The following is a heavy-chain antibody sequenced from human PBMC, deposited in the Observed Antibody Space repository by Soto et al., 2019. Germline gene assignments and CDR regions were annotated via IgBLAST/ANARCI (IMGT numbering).Heavy chain of an antibody. CDR2: IKQDGSEK. Sequence: PGGSLRLSCAASGFTFSSYWISWVRQAPGKGLEWVANIKQDGSEKYYVDSVKGRFTISRDNAKNSLYLQMNSLRAEDTAVYYCARVLRDGYNYRFDYWGQGTLVTVSS. V-gene: IGHV3-7*01. CDR3: ARVLRDGYNYRFDY. D-gene: IGHD5-12*01. CDR1: GFTFSSYW. J-gene: IGHJ4*02.